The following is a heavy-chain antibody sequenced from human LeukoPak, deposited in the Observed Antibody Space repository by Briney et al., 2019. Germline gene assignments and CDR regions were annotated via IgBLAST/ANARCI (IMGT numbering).Heavy chain of an antibody. CDR2: IYYSGST. CDR1: GGSISSSSYY. Sequence: SETLSLTCTVSGGSISSSSYYWGWIGQPPGKGLEWIGSIYYSGSTYYNPSLKSRVTISVDTSKNQFSLKLSSVTAADTAVYYCARHARVEHIVVSGTFDYWGQGTLVTVSS. J-gene: IGHJ4*02. CDR3: ARHARVEHIVVSGTFDY. V-gene: IGHV4-39*01. D-gene: IGHD2-21*01.